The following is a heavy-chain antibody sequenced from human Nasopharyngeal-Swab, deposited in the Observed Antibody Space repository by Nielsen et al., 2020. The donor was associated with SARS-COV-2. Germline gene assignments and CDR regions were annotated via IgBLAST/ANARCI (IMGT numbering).Heavy chain of an antibody. V-gene: IGHV3-48*04. CDR3: ASETLRYCNSTSCQDY. J-gene: IGHJ4*02. D-gene: IGHD2-2*01. CDR2: ISSSSSTI. Sequence: VRQAPGKGLEWVSYISSSSSTIYYADSVKGRFTISRDNAKNSLYLQMNSLRAEDTAVYYCASETLRYCNSTSCQDYWGQGTLVTVSS.